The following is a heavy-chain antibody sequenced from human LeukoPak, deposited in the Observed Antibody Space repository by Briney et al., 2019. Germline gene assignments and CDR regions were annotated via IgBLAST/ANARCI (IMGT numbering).Heavy chain of an antibody. CDR2: ISYDGSNK. D-gene: IGHD3-22*01. Sequence: GRSLRLSCAASGFTFSSYAMHWVRQAPGKGLEWVAVISYDGSNKYYTDSVKGRFTISRDNSKNTLYLQMNSLRAEDTAVYYCARVPSAYYDSSGYYFDYWGQGTLVTVSS. V-gene: IGHV3-30*04. CDR1: GFTFSSYA. CDR3: ARVPSAYYDSSGYYFDY. J-gene: IGHJ4*02.